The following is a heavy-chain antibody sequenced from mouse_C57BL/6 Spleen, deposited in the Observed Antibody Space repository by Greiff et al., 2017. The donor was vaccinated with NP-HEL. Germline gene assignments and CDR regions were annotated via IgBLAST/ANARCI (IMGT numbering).Heavy chain of an antibody. V-gene: IGHV1-64*01. CDR3: ARTYYGYDGAMDY. J-gene: IGHJ4*01. CDR2: IHPNSGST. Sequence: QVQLQQPGAELVKPGASVKLSCKASGYTFTSYWMHWVKQRPGQGLEWIGMIHPNSGSTNYNEKFKSKATLTVDKSSSTACMQLSSLTSEDSAVYYCARTYYGYDGAMDYWGQGTSVTVSS. D-gene: IGHD2-9*01. CDR1: GYTFTSYW.